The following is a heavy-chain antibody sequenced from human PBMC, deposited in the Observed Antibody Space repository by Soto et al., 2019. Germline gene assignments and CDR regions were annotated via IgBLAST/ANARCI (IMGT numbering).Heavy chain of an antibody. CDR1: GFTVSSNY. Sequence: GESLKISCAASGFTVSSNYMSWVRQAPGKGLEWVSVIYSGGSTYYADSVKGRFTISRHNSKNTLYLQMNSLRAEDTAVYYCARSNTVAGYYYYYGMDVWGQGTTVTVSS. V-gene: IGHV3-53*04. CDR3: ARSNTVAGYYYYYGMDV. CDR2: IYSGGST. D-gene: IGHD6-19*01. J-gene: IGHJ6*02.